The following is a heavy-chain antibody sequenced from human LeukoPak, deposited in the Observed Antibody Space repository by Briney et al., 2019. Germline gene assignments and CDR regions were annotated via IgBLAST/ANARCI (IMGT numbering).Heavy chain of an antibody. CDR3: ARLTLGYCSSTSCYKESGFDY. V-gene: IGHV3-7*01. D-gene: IGHD2-2*02. CDR2: IKQDGSEK. Sequence: GGSLRLSCAASGFTFSSYWMSWARQAPGKGLEWVANIKQDGSEKYYVDSVKGRFTISRDNAKNSLYLQMNSLRAEDTAVYYCARLTLGYCSSTSCYKESGFDYWGQGTLVTVSS. CDR1: GFTFSSYW. J-gene: IGHJ4*02.